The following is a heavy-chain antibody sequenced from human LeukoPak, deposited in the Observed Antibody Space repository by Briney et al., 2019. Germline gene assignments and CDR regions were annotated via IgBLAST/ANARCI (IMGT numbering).Heavy chain of an antibody. J-gene: IGHJ6*03. CDR1: GGSISSSSYY. CDR3: ARAERLLWFGELPADYYMDV. CDR2: IYYSGST. Sequence: PPETLSLTCTVSGGSISSSSYYWGWIRQPPGKGLEWIGYIYYSGSTYYNPSLKSRVTISVDTSKNQFSLKLSSVTAADTAVYYCARAERLLWFGELPADYYMDVWGKGTTVTASS. D-gene: IGHD3-10*01. V-gene: IGHV4-30-4*08.